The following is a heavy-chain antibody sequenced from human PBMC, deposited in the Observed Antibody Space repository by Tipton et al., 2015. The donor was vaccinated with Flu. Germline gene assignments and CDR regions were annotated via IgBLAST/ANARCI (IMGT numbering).Heavy chain of an antibody. CDR3: AKVSGGTDELKAFDV. D-gene: IGHD1-1*01. Sequence: SLRLSCAASGFTVRTHYMSWVRQAPGKGLEWVSAIGGSGDLTYYRDSVKGRFTISRDNSKNTVCLQMNTLRAEDTAIYYCAKVSGGTDELKAFDVWGQGTLVTVSS. V-gene: IGHV3-23*01. CDR1: GFTVRTHY. J-gene: IGHJ3*01. CDR2: IGGSGDLT.